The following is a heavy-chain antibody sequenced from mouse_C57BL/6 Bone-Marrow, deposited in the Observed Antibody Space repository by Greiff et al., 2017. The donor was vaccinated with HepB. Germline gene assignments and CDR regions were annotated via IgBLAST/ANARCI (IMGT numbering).Heavy chain of an antibody. Sequence: VQLQQSGPELVKPGASVKISCKASGYSFTGYYMNWVKQSPEKSLEWIGEINPSTGGTTYNQKFKAKATLTVDKSSSTAYMQLKSLTSEDSAVYYCARGTYGSSYVAMDYWGQGTSVTVSS. J-gene: IGHJ4*01. D-gene: IGHD1-1*01. V-gene: IGHV1-42*01. CDR2: INPSTGGT. CDR1: GYSFTGYY. CDR3: ARGTYGSSYVAMDY.